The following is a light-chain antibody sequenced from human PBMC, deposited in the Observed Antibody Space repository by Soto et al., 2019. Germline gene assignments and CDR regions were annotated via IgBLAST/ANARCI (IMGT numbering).Light chain of an antibody. V-gene: IGLV1-40*01. CDR2: GNT. Sequence: QSALTQPPSVSGAPGQRVTISCTGSSSNIGAGYDVNWYQQLPGRAPKLLIYGNTNRPSGVPDRFSGSKSGTSGSLAISGPQTEDEAEYYCQSWDTSLSGSVFGGGTKLTVL. J-gene: IGLJ2*01. CDR1: SSNIGAGYD. CDR3: QSWDTSLSGSV.